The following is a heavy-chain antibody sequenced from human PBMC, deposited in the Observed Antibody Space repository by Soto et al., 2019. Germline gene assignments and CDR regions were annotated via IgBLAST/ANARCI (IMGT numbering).Heavy chain of an antibody. CDR1: GGSFNGYY. CDR3: ARGYYYDSVSGFSDNWFDP. Sequence: PSETLSLTCAVYGGSFNGYYWSWIRQPPEKGLEWIGEINHSGSTNYNPSLESRVTVSVDTSRDQFSLTLSSVTAADTAVYYCARGYYYDSVSGFSDNWFDPWGQGTLVTVSS. J-gene: IGHJ5*02. V-gene: IGHV4-34*01. CDR2: INHSGST. D-gene: IGHD3-22*01.